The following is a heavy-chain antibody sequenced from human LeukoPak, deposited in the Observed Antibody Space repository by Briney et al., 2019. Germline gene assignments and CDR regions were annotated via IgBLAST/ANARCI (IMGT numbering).Heavy chain of an antibody. D-gene: IGHD2-2*01. V-gene: IGHV3-30-3*01. CDR1: GFTFSSYA. CDR2: ISYDGSNK. CDR3: ARDGAVVVPAAISGLMDV. Sequence: GRSLRLSCAASGFTFSSYAMHWVRQAPGKGLEWVAVISYDGSNKYYADSAKGRFTISRDNSKNTLYLQMNSLRAEDTAVYYCARDGAVVVPAAISGLMDVWGQGTTVTVSS. J-gene: IGHJ6*02.